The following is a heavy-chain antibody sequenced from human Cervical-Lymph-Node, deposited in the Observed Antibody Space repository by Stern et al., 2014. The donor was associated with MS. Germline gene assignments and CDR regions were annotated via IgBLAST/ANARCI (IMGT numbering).Heavy chain of an antibody. CDR3: AHTSRGNYGDAFDF. V-gene: IGHV2-5*02. CDR2: IHWDDDK. Sequence: RESGPTLVKPTQTLTLTCSFSGVSLSDSGVGVGWFRQPPGKALEWLALIHWDDDKRYSPSLTSRLTITKDTSKNQVVFTMTNLGXVDSATYYCAHTSRGNYGDAFDFWGQXTLVTVSS. CDR1: GVSLSDSGVG. D-gene: IGHD4-17*01. J-gene: IGHJ4*02.